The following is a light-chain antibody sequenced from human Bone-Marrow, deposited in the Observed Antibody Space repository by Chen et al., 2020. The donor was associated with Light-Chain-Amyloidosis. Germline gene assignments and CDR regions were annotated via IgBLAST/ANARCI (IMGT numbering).Light chain of an antibody. CDR3: TSYSGTYNWVL. J-gene: IGLJ2*01. V-gene: IGLV2-8*01. CDR1: SMDVGGYNY. Sequence: QSALSQPPSASGSPGQSVTISCTGDSMDVGGYNYVSWYQQFPGKAPNLIIYEVTKRPSGVPDRCSGSKSGNTASLIVSGLQAEDEADYFCTSYSGTYNWVLLGGGTKLTVL. CDR2: EVT.